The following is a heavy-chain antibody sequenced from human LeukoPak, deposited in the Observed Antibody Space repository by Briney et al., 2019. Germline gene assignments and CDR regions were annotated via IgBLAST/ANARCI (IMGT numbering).Heavy chain of an antibody. CDR3: ARGRDSSGYYYVGASSWFDP. CDR1: GYSISSGYS. J-gene: IGHJ5*02. D-gene: IGHD3-22*01. V-gene: IGHV4-38-2*02. Sequence: SETLSLTCTVSGYSISSGYSWGWIRQPPGKGLEWIGSISHSGSTYYNPSLKRRVTISVDTSKNQFSLKLSSVTAADTAVYYCARGRDSSGYYYVGASSWFDPWGQGTLVTVSS. CDR2: ISHSGST.